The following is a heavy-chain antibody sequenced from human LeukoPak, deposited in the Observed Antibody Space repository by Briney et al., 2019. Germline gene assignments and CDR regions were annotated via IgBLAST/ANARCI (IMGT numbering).Heavy chain of an antibody. CDR2: IYYSGST. Sequence: PSETLSLTCTVSGGSISSYYWSWIRQPPGKGLEWIGYIYYSGSTNYNPSLKSRVTIPVDTSKNQFSLKLSSVTAADTAVYYCARRLGYCSSTSCYPRDNWFDPWGQGTLVTVSS. V-gene: IGHV4-59*01. J-gene: IGHJ5*02. CDR3: ARRLGYCSSTSCYPRDNWFDP. D-gene: IGHD2-2*01. CDR1: GGSISSYY.